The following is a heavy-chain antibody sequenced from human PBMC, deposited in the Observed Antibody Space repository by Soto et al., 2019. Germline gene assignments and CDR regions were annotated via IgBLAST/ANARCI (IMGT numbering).Heavy chain of an antibody. CDR2: IIPIFGTA. CDR3: ARVDVLRFLEWLI. V-gene: IGHV1-69*13. J-gene: IGHJ4*02. CDR1: GGTFSSYA. D-gene: IGHD3-3*01. Sequence: GASVKVSFKASGGTFSSYAISWLRQAPGQGLEWMGGIIPIFGTANYAQKFQGRVTITADESTSTAYMELRSLRSDDTAVYYCARVDVLRFLEWLIWGQGTLVTVSS.